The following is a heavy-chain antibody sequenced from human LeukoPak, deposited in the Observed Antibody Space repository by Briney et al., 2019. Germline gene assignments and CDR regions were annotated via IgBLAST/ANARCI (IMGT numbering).Heavy chain of an antibody. Sequence: GGSLRLSCAASGFTFSSYAMSWVRQAPGKGLEWVSAIRSSGGSTYYADSGKGRFTISRDNSKNTLYRQMNSLRAEDTAVYYCAKGGFCTSTTCSYYYGMDVWGQGTTVTVSS. CDR3: AKGGFCTSTTCSYYYGMDV. J-gene: IGHJ6*02. CDR2: IRSSGGST. D-gene: IGHD2-2*01. V-gene: IGHV3-23*01. CDR1: GFTFSSYA.